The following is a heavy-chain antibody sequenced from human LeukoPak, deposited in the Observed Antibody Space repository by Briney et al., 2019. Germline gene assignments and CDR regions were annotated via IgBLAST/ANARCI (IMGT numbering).Heavy chain of an antibody. J-gene: IGHJ6*02. CDR2: INTNTGNP. D-gene: IGHD3-3*01. CDR1: GYTFTSYA. Sequence: ASVKVSCKASGYTFTSYAMNWMRQDPGQGLEWMGWINTNTGNPTYAQGFTGRFVFSLDTSVSTAYLQISSLKAEDTAVYYCAREYDFWSGYYFTGPPYGMDVWGQGTTVTVSS. V-gene: IGHV7-4-1*02. CDR3: AREYDFWSGYYFTGPPYGMDV.